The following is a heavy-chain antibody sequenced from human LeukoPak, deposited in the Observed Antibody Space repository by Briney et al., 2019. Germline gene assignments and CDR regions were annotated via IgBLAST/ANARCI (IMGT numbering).Heavy chain of an antibody. CDR2: IWYDSSNI. J-gene: IGHJ5*02. Sequence: GTSLRLSCAASGFTFSTSGMHWVRQAPGKGLEWVAVIWYDSSNIYYADSVFGRFTISRDNYENTLYLQMNSLRGDDTAVYYCARGRIAAAGTGWFDPWGQGTLVTVSS. CDR1: GFTFSTSG. D-gene: IGHD6-13*01. CDR3: ARGRIAAAGTGWFDP. V-gene: IGHV3-33*01.